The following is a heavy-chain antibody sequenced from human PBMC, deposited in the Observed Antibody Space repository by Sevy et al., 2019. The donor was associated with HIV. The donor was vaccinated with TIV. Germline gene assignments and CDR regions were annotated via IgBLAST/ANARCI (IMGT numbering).Heavy chain of an antibody. J-gene: IGHJ6*03. CDR3: ARVIDGYHREFNYFYYYMDV. CDR1: GFTVSNNF. D-gene: IGHD5-12*01. CDR2: VYSDLRT. V-gene: IGHV3-53*01. Sequence: GGSLRLSCAVSGFTVSNNFLNWVRQSPGKGLEWVSTVYSDLRTCYGDSVKGRFTGSSDDPKNALYLQMNSLRAEDTAVYYCARVIDGYHREFNYFYYYMDVWGKGTTVTVSS.